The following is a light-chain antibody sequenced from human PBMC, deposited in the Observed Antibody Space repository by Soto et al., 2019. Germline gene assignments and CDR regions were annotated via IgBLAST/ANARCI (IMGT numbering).Light chain of an antibody. Sequence: IVLTQSPGTLSLSPGSRATPSCRASSSASVNSLAWDQQKGGQAPRRLIYAASPRATGVPDRFSGTGSGTDFALTIRRLETDDVAVYYCQQYCGSPYTFGPGTKVDIK. CDR1: SSASVNS. CDR3: QQYCGSPYT. V-gene: IGKV3-20*01. CDR2: AAS. J-gene: IGKJ3*01.